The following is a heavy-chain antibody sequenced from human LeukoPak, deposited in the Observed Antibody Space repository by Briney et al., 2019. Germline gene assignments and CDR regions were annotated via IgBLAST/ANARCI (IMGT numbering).Heavy chain of an antibody. V-gene: IGHV3-30*02. CDR2: IRFDGAYK. Sequence: GGSLRLSCAASGFTFSSYGIHWVRQAPGKGLEWVAFIRFDGAYKHTANSVKGRFTISRDNAQNTVYLQMSSLRAEDTAVYYCARVLTGSWVWFDPWGQGTLVTVSS. J-gene: IGHJ5*02. CDR3: ARVLTGSWVWFDP. CDR1: GFTFSSYG. D-gene: IGHD2-8*02.